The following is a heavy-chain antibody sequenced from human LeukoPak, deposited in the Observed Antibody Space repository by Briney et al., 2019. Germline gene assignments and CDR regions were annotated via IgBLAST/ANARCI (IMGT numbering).Heavy chain of an antibody. CDR1: GFTFSDTY. CDR3: TRDPRNLNY. CDR2: ISPSGTDI. D-gene: IGHD1-14*01. J-gene: IGHJ4*02. Sequence: GGSLRLSCAVSGFTFSDTYMTWIRQAPGKGLESLSYISPSGTDISYADSVKGRFTISRDNAKNSLYLQMNSLRVEDTAVYYCTRDPRNLNYWGQGTLVTVSS. V-gene: IGHV3-11*01.